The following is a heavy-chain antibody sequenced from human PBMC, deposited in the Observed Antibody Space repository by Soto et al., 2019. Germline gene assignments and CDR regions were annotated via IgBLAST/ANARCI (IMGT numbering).Heavy chain of an antibody. D-gene: IGHD3-16*02. J-gene: IGHJ4*02. Sequence: ASVKVSCKASGYTFTSYAMHWVRQAPGQRLEWMGWINAGNGSTKYSQKFQGRVTITRDTSASTAYMELSSLRSEDTAVYYCARDQGGTYYDYVWGSYRPASFDYWGQGTLVTVSS. V-gene: IGHV1-3*01. CDR2: INAGNGST. CDR1: GYTFTSYA. CDR3: ARDQGGTYYDYVWGSYRPASFDY.